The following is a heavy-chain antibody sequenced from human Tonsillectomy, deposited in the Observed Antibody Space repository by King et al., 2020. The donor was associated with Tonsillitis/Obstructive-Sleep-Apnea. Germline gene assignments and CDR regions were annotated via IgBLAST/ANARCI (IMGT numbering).Heavy chain of an antibody. CDR1: GFTFSNYG. D-gene: IGHD1-26*01. CDR2: IWFNGSNK. CDR3: AREDSGSYGDGAFDI. Sequence: EQLVQSGGGVVQPGRSLRLSCAASGFTFSNYGMHWVRQAPGKGLEWVAIIWFNGSNKYYADSAKGRFTISRDNSKSTLYLQMRSLRAEDTAVYYCAREDSGSYGDGAFDIGGQGTIHTIS. J-gene: IGHJ3*02. V-gene: IGHV3-33*01.